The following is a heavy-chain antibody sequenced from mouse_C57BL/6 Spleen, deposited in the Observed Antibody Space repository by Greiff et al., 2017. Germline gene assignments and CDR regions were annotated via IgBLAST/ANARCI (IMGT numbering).Heavy chain of an antibody. CDR2: IRLKSDNYAT. CDR1: GFTFSNYW. D-gene: IGHD4-1*01. CDR3: TRKRTGTYYYDY. J-gene: IGHJ2*01. V-gene: IGHV6-3*01. Sequence: VQLKESGGGLVQPGGSMKLSCVASGFTFSNYWMNWVRQSPEKGLEWVAQIRLKSDNYATHYAESVKGRFTISRDDSKSSVYLQMNNLRAEDTGIYYCTRKRTGTYYYDYWGQGTTLTVSS.